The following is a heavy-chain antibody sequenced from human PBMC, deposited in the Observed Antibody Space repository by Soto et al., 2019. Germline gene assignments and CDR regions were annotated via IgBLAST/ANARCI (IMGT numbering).Heavy chain of an antibody. V-gene: IGHV1-69*12. Sequence: QVQLVQSGAEVKKPGSSVKVSCKASGGTFSSYAISWVRQAPGQGLEWMGGIIPIFGTANYAQKFQGRGTITADESTSTAYMELSSRRSEDTAVYYCARAPSRGPPTYFDYWGQGTLVTVSS. D-gene: IGHD2-15*01. J-gene: IGHJ4*02. CDR3: ARAPSRGPPTYFDY. CDR2: IIPIFGTA. CDR1: GGTFSSYA.